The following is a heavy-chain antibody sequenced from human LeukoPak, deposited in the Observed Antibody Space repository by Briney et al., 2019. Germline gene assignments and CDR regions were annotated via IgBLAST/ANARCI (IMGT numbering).Heavy chain of an antibody. Sequence: ASVKVSCKVSGYTLTELSMHWVRQAPGKGLEWMGGFDPEDGETIYAQKFQGRVTMTEDTSTDTAYMELSSLRSEDTAVYYCATLGRGTIFGAVIPHPQNYYYYMDVCGKGTTVTVSS. CDR3: ATLGRGTIFGAVIPHPQNYYYYMDV. V-gene: IGHV1-24*01. CDR1: GYTLTELS. CDR2: FDPEDGET. J-gene: IGHJ6*03. D-gene: IGHD3-3*01.